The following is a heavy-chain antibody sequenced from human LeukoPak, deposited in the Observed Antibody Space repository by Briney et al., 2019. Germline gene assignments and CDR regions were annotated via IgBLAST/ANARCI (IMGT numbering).Heavy chain of an antibody. J-gene: IGHJ4*02. CDR1: GDSVSSNSAT. Sequence: SQTLSLTCAISGDSVSSNSATWNWIRQSPLRGLEWLGRTYYRSKWYNDYAVSVKSRTSINPDTSKNQFSLQLNSVTPEDTAVYYCVRAGSSSLSHFDYRGQGTLVTVSS. D-gene: IGHD6-13*01. V-gene: IGHV6-1*01. CDR2: TYYRSKWYN. CDR3: VRAGSSSLSHFDY.